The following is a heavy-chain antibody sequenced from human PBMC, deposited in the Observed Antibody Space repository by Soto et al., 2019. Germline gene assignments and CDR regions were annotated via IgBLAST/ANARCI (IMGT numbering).Heavy chain of an antibody. CDR2: IYWDDDE. D-gene: IGHD3-10*01. CDR1: GFSLTTDGVG. V-gene: IGHV2-5*02. CDR3: AHSRNLITQDAQVGDFDY. J-gene: IGHJ4*02. Sequence: QITLKESGPTLVKPPQTLTLTCTFSGFSLTTDGVGVGWVRQPPGEALEWLALIYWDDDERYSPSLKTRLTITKDPAKNQVVLIMTNMDPVDTATYYCAHSRNLITQDAQVGDFDYWGQGTLVTVSS.